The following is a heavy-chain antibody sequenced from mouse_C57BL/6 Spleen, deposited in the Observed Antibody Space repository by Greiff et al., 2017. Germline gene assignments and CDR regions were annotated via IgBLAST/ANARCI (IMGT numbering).Heavy chain of an antibody. CDR2: FHPYNDDI. V-gene: IGHV1-47*01. CDR1: GYTFTTYP. Sequence: VKLLESGADLVKPGASVKMSCKASGYTFTTYPIEWMRQDHGKSLEWIGNFHPYNDDIKYTDKFKGKATLTVEKSSSTLYLELVRFTSDDSAVYYCARNSGWHAMDYWGQGTSVTVSS. J-gene: IGHJ4*01. CDR3: ARNSGWHAMDY.